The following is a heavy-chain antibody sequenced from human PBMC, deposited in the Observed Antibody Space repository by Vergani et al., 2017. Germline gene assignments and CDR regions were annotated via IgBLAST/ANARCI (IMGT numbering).Heavy chain of an antibody. Sequence: QVQLVESGGGLVKPEGSLRLSCVASEFNFKDFYMNWFRQSPGRGLEWVSFISRDGSTTHYADSVKGRFTISRDNSKNTLYLQMNSLRAEDTAVYYCAKDSVYYYDSSGSPRPRTDYWGQGTLVTVSS. CDR1: EFNFKDFY. J-gene: IGHJ4*02. D-gene: IGHD3-22*01. V-gene: IGHV3-11*04. CDR2: ISRDGSTT. CDR3: AKDSVYYYDSSGSPRPRTDY.